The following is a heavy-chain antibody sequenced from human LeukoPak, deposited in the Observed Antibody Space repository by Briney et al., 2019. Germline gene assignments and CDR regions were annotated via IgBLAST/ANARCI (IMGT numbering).Heavy chain of an antibody. D-gene: IGHD6-13*01. CDR1: GFTFSDYY. CDR2: ISSSGSTI. V-gene: IGHV3-11*04. CDR3: ARDRQIAAAAFFRYYYYYMDV. Sequence: NPGGYLRLSCAASGFTFSDYYMSWICQAPGKGLEWVSYISSSGSTIYYADSVKGRFTISRDNAKNSLYLQMNSLRAEDTAVYYCARDRQIAAAAFFRYYYYYMDVWGKGTTVTISS. J-gene: IGHJ6*03.